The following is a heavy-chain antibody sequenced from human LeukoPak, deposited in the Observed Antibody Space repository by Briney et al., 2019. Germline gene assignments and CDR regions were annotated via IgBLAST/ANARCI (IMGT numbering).Heavy chain of an antibody. Sequence: GGSLRLSCAASGFTFNSYGMHWVRQAPGKGLEWVSVIYSGGSTYYADSVKGRFTISRHNSKNTLYLQMNSLRAEDTAVYYCASTYSSSWATFDYWGQGTLVTVSS. V-gene: IGHV3-NL1*01. CDR1: GFTFNSYG. D-gene: IGHD6-13*01. CDR2: IYSGGST. J-gene: IGHJ4*02. CDR3: ASTYSSSWATFDY.